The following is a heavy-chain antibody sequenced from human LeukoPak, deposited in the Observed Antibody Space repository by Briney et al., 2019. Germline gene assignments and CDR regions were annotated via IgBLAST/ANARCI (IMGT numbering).Heavy chain of an antibody. Sequence: GGSLRLSCAASEFTFSSYSMNWVRQAPGKGLEWVSSISSSSSYIYYADSVKGRFTISRDNAKNSLYLQMNGLRAEDTAVYYCARGGSSFNNWFDPWGQGTLVTVSS. V-gene: IGHV3-21*01. D-gene: IGHD6-13*01. CDR3: ARGGSSFNNWFDP. CDR1: EFTFSSYS. CDR2: ISSSSSYI. J-gene: IGHJ5*02.